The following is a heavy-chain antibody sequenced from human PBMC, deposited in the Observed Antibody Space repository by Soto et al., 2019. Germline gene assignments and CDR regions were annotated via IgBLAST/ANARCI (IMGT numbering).Heavy chain of an antibody. CDR2: IYYSGST. CDR1: GCSITSSGYY. CDR3: ARHVMTGPYNYYCSGLDV. V-gene: IGHV4-39*01. Sequence: QLQLRESGPGLVKPSETLSLTCSVSGCSITSSGYYWGWIRQPPGKGLEWIGNIYYSGSTYYNPSLKSRVTMSVDTSKNQFSLNLSSVTAADTAVYFCARHVMTGPYNYYCSGLDVWGQGTTVTVSS. D-gene: IGHD3-9*01. J-gene: IGHJ6*02.